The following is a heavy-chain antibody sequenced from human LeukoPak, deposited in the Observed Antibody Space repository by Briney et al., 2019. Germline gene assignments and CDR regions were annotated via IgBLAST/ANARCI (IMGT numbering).Heavy chain of an antibody. CDR1: GYTFTRYD. V-gene: IGHV1-8*01. Sequence: ASVKVSCKASGYTFTRYDINWVRQATGQGLEWMGWMNHNSGNTGYAQKFQGRVTMTRNTSISTAYMELSSLRSEDTAVYYCARGPGYSSDLILSYMDVWGKGTTVTVSS. CDR3: ARGPGYSSDLILSYMDV. CDR2: MNHNSGNT. D-gene: IGHD6-25*01. J-gene: IGHJ6*03.